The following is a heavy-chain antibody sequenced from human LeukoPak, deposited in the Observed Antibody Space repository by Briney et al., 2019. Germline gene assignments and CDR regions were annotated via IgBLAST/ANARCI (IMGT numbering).Heavy chain of an antibody. J-gene: IGHJ4*02. D-gene: IGHD5-12*01. V-gene: IGHV4-59*01. CDR3: ATSLGYSGYDWIFDY. Sequence: SGTLSLTCTVSGGSISSYYWSWIRQPPGKGLEWIGYIYYSGSTNYNPSLKSRVTISVDTSKNQFSLKLSSVTAADTAVYYCATSLGYSGYDWIFDYRGQGTLVTVSS. CDR2: IYYSGST. CDR1: GGSISSYY.